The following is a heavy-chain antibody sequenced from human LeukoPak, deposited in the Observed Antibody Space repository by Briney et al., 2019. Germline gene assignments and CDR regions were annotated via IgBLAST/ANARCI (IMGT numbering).Heavy chain of an antibody. CDR3: AREATGPQGRYYYYYYMDV. CDR1: GYTFTGYY. V-gene: IGHV1-2*02. CDR2: INPNSGGT. Sequence: ASVKVSCKASGYTFTGYYMHWVRQVPGQGLGWMGWINPNSGGTNYAQKFQGRVTITRDTSISTAYMELSRLRSDDMAVYYCAREATGPQGRYYYYYYMDVWGKGTTVTVSS. J-gene: IGHJ6*03.